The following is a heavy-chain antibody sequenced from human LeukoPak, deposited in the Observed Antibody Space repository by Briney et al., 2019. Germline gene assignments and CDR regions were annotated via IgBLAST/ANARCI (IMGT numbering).Heavy chain of an antibody. V-gene: IGHV4-59*01. D-gene: IGHD1-26*01. CDR3: ARSSIVGATDYFDY. Sequence: SETLSLTCTASGVSITTYYWSWIRQPPGKGLEWIGYIYYSGSITYNPSLKSRVTLSVDTSKNQFSLKLSSVTAADTAIYYCARSSIVGATDYFDYWGQGTLVTVSS. J-gene: IGHJ4*02. CDR2: IYYSGSI. CDR1: GVSITTYY.